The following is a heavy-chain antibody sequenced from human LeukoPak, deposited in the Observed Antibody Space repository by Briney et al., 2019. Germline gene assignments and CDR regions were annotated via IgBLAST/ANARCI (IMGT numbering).Heavy chain of an antibody. CDR1: GFTFSSYG. D-gene: IGHD3-16*01. CDR3: ARFAGHDAFDI. Sequence: GRSLRLSCAASGFTFSSYGMHWVRQAPGKGLEWVAVISYDGSNKYYADSVKGRFTISRDNSKNTLYLQMNSLRAEDTAVYYCARFAGHDAFDIWGQGTMVTVSS. J-gene: IGHJ3*02. CDR2: ISYDGSNK. V-gene: IGHV3-30*03.